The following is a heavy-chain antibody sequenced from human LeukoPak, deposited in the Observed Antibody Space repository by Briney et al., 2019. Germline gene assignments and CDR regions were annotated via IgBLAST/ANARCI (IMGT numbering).Heavy chain of an antibody. V-gene: IGHV4-39*07. CDR3: ARKQTGTMYDV. J-gene: IGHJ4*02. CDR2: FSSGGSA. Sequence: SETLSLTCIVPGGSINSSSYYWAWIRQSPGKGLEWIGTFSSGGSAYYNPSLTSRVSISKDTSDNQFSLRLYSVTAADTAVYYCARKQTGTMYDVWGQGTQVTVSS. CDR1: GGSINSSSYY. D-gene: IGHD1-7*01.